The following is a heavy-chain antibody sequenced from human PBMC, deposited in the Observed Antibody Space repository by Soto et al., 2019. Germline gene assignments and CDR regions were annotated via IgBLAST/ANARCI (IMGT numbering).Heavy chain of an antibody. D-gene: IGHD3-3*01. CDR1: GFTFSSYD. J-gene: IGHJ6*02. CDR3: ARSRSGYYPPGYYYGMDV. V-gene: IGHV3-13*01. Sequence: GGSLRLSCAASGFTFSSYDMHWVRQATGKGLEWVSAIGTAGDTYYPGSVKGRFTISRENAKNSLYLQMNSLRAEDTAVYYCARSRSGYYPPGYYYGMDVWGQGTTVTVSS. CDR2: IGTAGDT.